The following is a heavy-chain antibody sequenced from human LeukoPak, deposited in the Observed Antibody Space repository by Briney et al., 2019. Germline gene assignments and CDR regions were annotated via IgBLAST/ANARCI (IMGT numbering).Heavy chain of an antibody. J-gene: IGHJ4*02. CDR3: ARAGDCDS. V-gene: IGHV3-48*02. CDR1: GFTFSSYT. CDR2: ISTTGNTI. D-gene: IGHD4-17*01. Sequence: GGSLRLSCAASGFTFSSYTMNWVRQAPGKGLEWVSYISTTGNTIYYADSVKGRLTISRDNAKNSLYLQMNSLRDEDTGVYYCARAGDCDSWGQGTLVTVSS.